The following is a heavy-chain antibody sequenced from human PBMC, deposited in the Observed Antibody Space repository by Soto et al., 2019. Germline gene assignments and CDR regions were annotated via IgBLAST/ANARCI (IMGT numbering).Heavy chain of an antibody. CDR2: IKSKTDGGTT. V-gene: IGHV3-15*01. D-gene: IGHD3-10*01. Sequence: EVQLVESGGGLVKPGGSLRLSCAASGFTFSNAWMSWVRQAPGKGLEWVGRIKSKTDGGTTDYAAPVKGRFTISREDSKNTLYLQMNSLKTEDTAVYYCPTGYGSGSYYNAYFDYWGQGTLVTVSS. CDR1: GFTFSNAW. J-gene: IGHJ4*02. CDR3: PTGYGSGSYYNAYFDY.